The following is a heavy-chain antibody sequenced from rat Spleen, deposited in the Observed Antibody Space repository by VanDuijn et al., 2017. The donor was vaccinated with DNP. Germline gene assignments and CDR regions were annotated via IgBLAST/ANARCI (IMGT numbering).Heavy chain of an antibody. CDR1: GFTFSNYY. V-gene: IGHV5-7*01. Sequence: EVQLVESGGGLVQPGRSLKLSCAASGFTFSNYYMAWVRQVPKQGLECVAVIIYDGSRTYYRESVKGRFTVSRDNAKNTLYLQMDSLRSEDTAIYYCAKGGGWEDYWGQGVMVTVSS. CDR2: IIYDGSRT. D-gene: IGHD5-1*01. CDR3: AKGGGWEDY. J-gene: IGHJ2*01.